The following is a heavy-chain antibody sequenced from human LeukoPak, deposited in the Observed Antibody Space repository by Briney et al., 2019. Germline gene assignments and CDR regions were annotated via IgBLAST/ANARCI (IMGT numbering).Heavy chain of an antibody. D-gene: IGHD1-26*01. CDR1: GYSFTTYW. CDR3: ARVDRGSLLY. J-gene: IGHJ4*02. V-gene: IGHV5-51*01. CDR2: IYPGDSDT. Sequence: GESLKISCKGSGYSFTTYWIGRVRQMSGKGLEWMAIIYPGDSDTRYSPSFQGQVTISADKSISTAYLQWSSLKASDTAMYYCARVDRGSLLYWGQGTLVTVSS.